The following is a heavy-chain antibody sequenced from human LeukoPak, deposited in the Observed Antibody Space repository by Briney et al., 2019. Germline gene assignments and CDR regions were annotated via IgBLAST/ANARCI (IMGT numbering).Heavy chain of an antibody. CDR2: IYYSGST. J-gene: IGHJ3*02. V-gene: IGHV4-59*01. CDR3: ARVAGQQLVRAFDI. D-gene: IGHD6-13*01. CDR1: GGSISSYY. Sequence: SETLSLTCTVSGGSISSYYWSWIRQPPGKGLEWIGYIYYSGSTNYNPSLKSRVTISVDTSKNQFSMKLSSVTAADTAVYYCARVAGQQLVRAFDIWGQGTMVTVSS.